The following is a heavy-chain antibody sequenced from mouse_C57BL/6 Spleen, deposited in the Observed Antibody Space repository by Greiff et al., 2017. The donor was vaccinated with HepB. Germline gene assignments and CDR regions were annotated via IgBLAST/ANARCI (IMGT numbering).Heavy chain of an antibody. Sequence: QVTLKESGPGILQSSQNLSLTCSFSGFSLSTSGMGVSWIRQPSGKGLEWLAHIYWDDDKRYNPSLKSRLTISKDTSRNQVFLKITSVDTADTATYYCARTEDYSNYVNYFDYWGQGTTLTVSS. CDR3: ARTEDYSNYVNYFDY. D-gene: IGHD2-5*01. V-gene: IGHV8-12*01. CDR2: IYWDDDK. J-gene: IGHJ2*01. CDR1: GFSLSTSGMG.